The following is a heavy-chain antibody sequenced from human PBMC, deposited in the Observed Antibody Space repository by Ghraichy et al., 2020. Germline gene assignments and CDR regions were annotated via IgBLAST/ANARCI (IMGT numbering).Heavy chain of an antibody. CDR2: ISGGGDST. D-gene: IGHD2-8*01. CDR3: ARAYCTNGVCLGFDY. V-gene: IGHV3-23*01. J-gene: IGHJ4*02. Sequence: GGSLRLSCAASGFTFTRYAMSWVRQAPGKGLEWVSAISGGGDSTNYADSVKGRFTISRDNAKNSLYLQMNSLRAEDTAVYYCARAYCTNGVCLGFDYWGQGTLVTVSS. CDR1: GFTFTRYA.